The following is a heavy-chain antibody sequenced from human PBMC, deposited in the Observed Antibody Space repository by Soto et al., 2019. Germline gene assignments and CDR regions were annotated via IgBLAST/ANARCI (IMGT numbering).Heavy chain of an antibody. V-gene: IGHV4-39*01. D-gene: IGHD2-2*01. J-gene: IGHJ3*02. Sequence: SVTLSLNCTVSGGSIRSSSYYWGWIRQPSGKGLECIGRIYYSGSTYYNPSLKSRVTISVDTSKNQFSLKLSSVTAADTAVYYCARRATMRRRDDAFDIWGQGTMVT. CDR2: IYYSGST. CDR3: ARRATMRRRDDAFDI. CDR1: GGSIRSSSYY.